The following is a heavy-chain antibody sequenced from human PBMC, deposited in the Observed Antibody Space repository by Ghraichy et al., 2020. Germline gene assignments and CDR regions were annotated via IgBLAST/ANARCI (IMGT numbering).Heavy chain of an antibody. D-gene: IGHD5-18*01. J-gene: IGHJ4*02. CDR1: GGSISSYY. CDR3: ARLDTAMVRGIDY. CDR2: IYYSGST. V-gene: IGHV4-59*01. Sequence: SETLSLTCTVSGGSISSYYWSWIRQPPGKGLEWIGYIYYSGSTNYNPSLKSRVTISVDTSKNQFSLKLSSVTAADTAVYYCARLDTAMVRGIDYWGQGTLVTVSS.